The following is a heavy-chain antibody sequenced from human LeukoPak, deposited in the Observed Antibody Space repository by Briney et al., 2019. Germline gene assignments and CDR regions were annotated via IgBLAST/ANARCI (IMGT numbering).Heavy chain of an antibody. J-gene: IGHJ4*02. CDR1: GGSISSFY. V-gene: IGHV4-59*01. CDR2: VYYSGST. D-gene: IGHD4-23*01. Sequence: PSETLSLTCTVSGGSISSFYWSWIRQPPGKGLEWIGYVYYSGSTNYNPSLKSRVSISVDTSKNQFTLKLTSVTAADPAVYYCARDYGGKFDYWGQGTLVTVSS. CDR3: ARDYGGKFDY.